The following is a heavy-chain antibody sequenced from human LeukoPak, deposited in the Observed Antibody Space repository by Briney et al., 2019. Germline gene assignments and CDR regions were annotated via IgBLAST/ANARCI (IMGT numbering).Heavy chain of an antibody. CDR2: INPNSGGT. D-gene: IGHD5-12*01. CDR3: AREAAWIKDY. Sequence: ASVKVSCXASGYTFTGYYMHWVRQAPGQGLEWMGRINPNSGGTNYAQKFQGRVTMTRDTSISTAYMELSSLRSEDTAVYYCAREAAWIKDYWGQGTLVTVSS. J-gene: IGHJ4*02. V-gene: IGHV1-2*06. CDR1: GYTFTGYY.